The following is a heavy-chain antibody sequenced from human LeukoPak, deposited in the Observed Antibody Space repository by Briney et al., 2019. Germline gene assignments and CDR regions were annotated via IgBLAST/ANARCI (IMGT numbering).Heavy chain of an antibody. CDR3: ARSQGSTYNPRSGFDY. J-gene: IGHJ4*02. CDR1: GFTVSSTY. CDR2: ISGGGGST. V-gene: IGHV3-53*01. Sequence: GGSLRLSCAASGFTVSSTYMSWVRQAPGKGLEWVSTISGGGGSTYYADSVKGRFTISRDTSKNTVYLQMNSLRPEDTAVYYCARSQGSTYNPRSGFDYWGQGTLVTVSS. D-gene: IGHD1-14*01.